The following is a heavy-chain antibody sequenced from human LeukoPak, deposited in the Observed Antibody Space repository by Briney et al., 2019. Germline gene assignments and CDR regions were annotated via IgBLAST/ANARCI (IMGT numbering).Heavy chain of an antibody. J-gene: IGHJ4*02. V-gene: IGHV4-59*01. Sequence: PSETLSLTCAVYGGSFSSYYWSWIRQPPGKGLEWIGYIYYSGSTNYNPSLKSRVTISVDTSKNQFSLKLSSVTAADTAVYYCAREAYYDILTGSSYFDYWGQGTLVTVSS. CDR2: IYYSGST. D-gene: IGHD3-9*01. CDR1: GGSFSSYY. CDR3: AREAYYDILTGSSYFDY.